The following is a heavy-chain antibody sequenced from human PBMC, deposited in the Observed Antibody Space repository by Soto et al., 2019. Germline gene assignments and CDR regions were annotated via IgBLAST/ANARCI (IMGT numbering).Heavy chain of an antibody. CDR1: GCSIGSSSYY. J-gene: IGHJ4*02. V-gene: IGHV4-39*01. CDR3: ARQIDDSSGYYYYY. D-gene: IGHD3-22*01. CDR2: IYSLGNT. Sequence: KASETLSLTCTVSGCSIGSSSYYWCWIRHPPGQGLEWLGTIYSLGNTYYNPSLKSRVTISVDKSKSQLFLKLSSVTAPDTAVYYWARQIDDSSGYYYYYWGKGNLVTVDS.